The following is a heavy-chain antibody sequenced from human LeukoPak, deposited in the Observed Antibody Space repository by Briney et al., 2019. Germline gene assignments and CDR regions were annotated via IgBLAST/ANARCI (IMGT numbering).Heavy chain of an antibody. V-gene: IGHV3-30*04. CDR2: ISYDGSNQ. Sequence: GRSLRLSCAASGFTFITYAMHWVRQAPGKGLERVAVISYDGSNQYYADSVKGRFTISRDNSKNTLYLQMNSLRTEDTALYYCARAFSVETPDYWGQGTLVTISS. CDR1: GFTFITYA. CDR3: ARAFSVETPDY. J-gene: IGHJ4*02.